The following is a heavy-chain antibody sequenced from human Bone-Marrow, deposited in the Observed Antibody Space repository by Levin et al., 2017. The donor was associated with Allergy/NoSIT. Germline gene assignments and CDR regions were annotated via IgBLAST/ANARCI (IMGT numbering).Heavy chain of an antibody. CDR2: INHSGST. CDR3: ARLYCSGGSCLFDY. CDR1: GGSFSGYY. V-gene: IGHV4-34*01. D-gene: IGHD2-15*01. Sequence: PSETLSLTCAVYGGSFSGYYWSWIRQPPGKGLEWIGEINHSGSTNYNPSLKSRVTISVDTSKNQFSLKLSSVTAADTAVYYCARLYCSGGSCLFDYWGQGTLVTVSS. J-gene: IGHJ4*02.